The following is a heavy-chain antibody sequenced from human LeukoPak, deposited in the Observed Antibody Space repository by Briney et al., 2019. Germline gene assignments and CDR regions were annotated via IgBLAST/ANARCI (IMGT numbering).Heavy chain of an antibody. CDR2: IYYSGST. D-gene: IGHD1-26*01. J-gene: IGHJ4*02. V-gene: IGHV4-39*01. Sequence: SETLSLTCTVSGGSISSSSYYWGWIRQPPGKGLEWIGSIYYSGSTYYNPSLKSRVTISVDTSKNQFSLKLSSVTAADTAVYYCARGVGSYGFDYWGQGTLVTVSS. CDR3: ARGVGSYGFDY. CDR1: GGSISSSSYY.